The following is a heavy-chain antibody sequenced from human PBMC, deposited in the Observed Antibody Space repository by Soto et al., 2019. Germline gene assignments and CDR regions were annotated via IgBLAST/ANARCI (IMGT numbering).Heavy chain of an antibody. V-gene: IGHV3-23*01. CDR2: ISGSGDST. J-gene: IGHJ5*02. Sequence: PGGSLRLSCAASGVTFSSDARSWVRQAPGKGREWVSGISGSGDSTYYADSVKGRFTISRDNSKNTLYLQMNSLRGDDTAVYYCALGYSYAPFDPWGQGTLVTVSS. CDR3: ALGYSYAPFDP. CDR1: GVTFSSDA. D-gene: IGHD5-18*01.